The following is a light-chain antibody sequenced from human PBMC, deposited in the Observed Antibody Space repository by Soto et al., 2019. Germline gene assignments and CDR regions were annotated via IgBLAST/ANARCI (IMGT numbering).Light chain of an antibody. V-gene: IGLV1-40*01. Sequence: QSALTQPPSVSGAPGQRVTISCTGSSSNIGAGYDVHWYRQLPGTAPKLLIFGNTNRPSGVPDRFSGSKSGTSASLAITGLRAEDEADYYCQSYDSSLSGSMFGGGTKLTVL. CDR1: SSNIGAGYD. CDR3: QSYDSSLSGSM. CDR2: GNT. J-gene: IGLJ3*02.